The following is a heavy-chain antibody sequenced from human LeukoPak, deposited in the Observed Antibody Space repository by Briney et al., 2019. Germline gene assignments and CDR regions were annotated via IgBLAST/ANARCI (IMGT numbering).Heavy chain of an antibody. CDR1: GYTFTGYY. CDR3: ARVGGSGSYLYYYYGMDV. CDR2: MNPNSGNT. V-gene: IGHV1-8*02. J-gene: IGHJ6*02. D-gene: IGHD3-10*01. Sequence: ASVKVSCKASGYTFTGYYMHWVRQAPGQGLEWMGWMNPNSGNTGYAQKFQGRVTMTRNTSISTAYMELSSLRSEDTAVYCCARVGGSGSYLYYYYGMDVWGQGTTVTVSS.